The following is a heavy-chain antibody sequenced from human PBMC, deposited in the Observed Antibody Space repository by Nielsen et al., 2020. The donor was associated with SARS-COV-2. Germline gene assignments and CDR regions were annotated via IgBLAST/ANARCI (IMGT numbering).Heavy chain of an antibody. CDR3: AREASGYDHYKYGMDV. Sequence: SETLSLTCTVSGASISSGGYFWSWIRQHPGKGLEWIGYIYFTGRTSYNPSLKSRVAMSVDTSKNQFSLDLKSVTAADTAVYYCAREASGYDHYKYGMDVWGLGARVTVSS. D-gene: IGHD5-12*01. CDR1: GASISSGGYF. J-gene: IGHJ6*02. CDR2: IYFTGRT. V-gene: IGHV4-31*03.